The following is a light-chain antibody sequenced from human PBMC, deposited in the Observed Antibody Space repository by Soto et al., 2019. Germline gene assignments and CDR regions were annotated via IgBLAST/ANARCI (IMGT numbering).Light chain of an antibody. V-gene: IGLV2-14*01. CDR1: SSDIGGYNY. CDR3: CSYTTTSTPFV. Sequence: QSALTQPASVSGSPGQSITISCTGTSSDIGGYNYVSWYQQHPGKAPKLMISEVSNRPSGVSNRFSGPKSGNTASLTISGLQTEDEADYYCCSYTTTSTPFVFGTGTKVTVL. CDR2: EVS. J-gene: IGLJ1*01.